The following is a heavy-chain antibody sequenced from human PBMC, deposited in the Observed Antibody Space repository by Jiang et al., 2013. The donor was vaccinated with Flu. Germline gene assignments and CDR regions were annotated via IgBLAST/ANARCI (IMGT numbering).Heavy chain of an antibody. J-gene: IGHJ3*02. D-gene: IGHD6-19*01. Sequence: VQLVESGGGVVQPGRSLRLSCAASGFTFSSYGMHWVRQAPGKGLEWVAVIWYDGSNKYYADSVKGRFTISRDNSKNTLYLQMNSLRAEDTAVYYCARVGRDSSGWYKRRDDAFDIWGQGTMGHRLF. CDR2: IWYDGSNK. V-gene: IGHV3-33*01. CDR3: ARVGRDSSGWYKRRDDAFDI. CDR1: GFTFSSYG.